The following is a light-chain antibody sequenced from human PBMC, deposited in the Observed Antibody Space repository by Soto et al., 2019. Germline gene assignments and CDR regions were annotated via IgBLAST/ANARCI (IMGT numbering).Light chain of an antibody. CDR1: QSVGSNY. CDR2: AAS. Sequence: EIVMTQSPATLSLSPGERATLSCRASQSVGSNYLAWYQQKPGQAPRVLIFAASSRVADIPDRFSGSGSGSDFSLTISRLEPEDFAVYYCHQYGTSPWTFGQGTKVEIK. V-gene: IGKV3-20*01. CDR3: HQYGTSPWT. J-gene: IGKJ1*01.